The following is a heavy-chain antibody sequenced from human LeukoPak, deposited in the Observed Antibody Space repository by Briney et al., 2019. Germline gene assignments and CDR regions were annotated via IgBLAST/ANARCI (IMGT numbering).Heavy chain of an antibody. CDR2: ISDSGDST. V-gene: IGHV3-23*01. J-gene: IGHJ4*02. Sequence: GGSLTLSCAASGITFRGYAMSWVRQAPGKGLEWVSAISDSGDSTYYADPVKGRFTISRDNSKNTLYMRMNSLGVEDTAVYYCAKVLTGVDYWGQGTLVTVSS. CDR3: AKVLTGVDY. D-gene: IGHD7-27*01. CDR1: GITFRGYA.